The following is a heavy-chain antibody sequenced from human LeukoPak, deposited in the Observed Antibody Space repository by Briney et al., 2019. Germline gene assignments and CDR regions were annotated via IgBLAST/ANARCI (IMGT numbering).Heavy chain of an antibody. CDR1: GGSISSYY. D-gene: IGHD3-22*01. CDR3: ACKIVLQESKDAFDI. Sequence: PSETLSLTCTVSGGSISSYYWSWIRQPAGKGLERIGRIYTSGSTNYNPSLKSRVTMSVDTSKNQFSLKLSSVTAADTAVYYCACKIVLQESKDAFDIWGQGTMVTVSS. J-gene: IGHJ3*02. V-gene: IGHV4-4*07. CDR2: IYTSGST.